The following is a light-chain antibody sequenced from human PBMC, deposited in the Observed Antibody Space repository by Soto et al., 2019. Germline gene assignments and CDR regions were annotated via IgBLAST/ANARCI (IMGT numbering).Light chain of an antibody. CDR1: QSVSSGY. CDR3: QQYGSTRST. CDR2: GAS. Sequence: EIVLTQSPGTLSLSPGERATLSCRASQSVSSGYLAWYQQKPGQAPRLLIYGASSRATGIPDRFSGSGSGTDFTLTISRLEPVDFAVYYCQQYGSTRSTFGQGTKLEIK. J-gene: IGKJ2*01. V-gene: IGKV3-20*01.